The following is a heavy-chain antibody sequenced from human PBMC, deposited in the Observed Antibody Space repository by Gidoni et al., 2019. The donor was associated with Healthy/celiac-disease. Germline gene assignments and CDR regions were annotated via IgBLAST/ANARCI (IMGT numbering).Heavy chain of an antibody. J-gene: IGHJ2*01. Sequence: QVQLQESGPGLVKPSETLSLTCAVSGYSISSGYYWGWIRQPPGKGLEWIGSIYHSGSTYYNPSLKSRVTISVDTSKNHFSLKLSSVTAADTAVYYCARLTWIQLWLRNWYFDLWGRGTLVTVSS. CDR2: IYHSGST. V-gene: IGHV4-38-2*01. D-gene: IGHD5-18*01. CDR1: GYSISSGYY. CDR3: ARLTWIQLWLRNWYFDL.